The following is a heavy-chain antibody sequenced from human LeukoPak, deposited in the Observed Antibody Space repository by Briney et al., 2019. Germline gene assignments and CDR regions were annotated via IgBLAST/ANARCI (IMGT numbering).Heavy chain of an antibody. CDR3: ARDKAYQLLLVNAFDI. Sequence: ASVKVSCKASGYTFTGYYMHWVRQAPGQGLEWMGWINPNSGGTNYAQKFQGRVTMTRDTSISTAYMELSRLRSGDTAVYYCARDKAYQLLLVNAFDIWGQGTMVTVSS. CDR2: INPNSGGT. D-gene: IGHD2-2*01. V-gene: IGHV1-2*02. J-gene: IGHJ3*02. CDR1: GYTFTGYY.